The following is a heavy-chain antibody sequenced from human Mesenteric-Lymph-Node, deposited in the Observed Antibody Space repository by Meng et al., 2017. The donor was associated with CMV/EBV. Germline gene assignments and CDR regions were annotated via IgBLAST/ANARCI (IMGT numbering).Heavy chain of an antibody. CDR2: IYSGGSST. J-gene: IGHJ6*02. D-gene: IGHD6-19*01. Sequence: GESLKISCAASGFTFSSYAMSWVRQAPGKGLEWVSVIYSGGSSTYYADSVKGRFTMSRDNSKNTLYLQMNSLRAEDTAVYYCATAKKVGGAYYYGMDVWGQGTTVTVSS. CDR3: ATAKKVGGAYYYGMDV. V-gene: IGHV3-23*03. CDR1: GFTFSSYA.